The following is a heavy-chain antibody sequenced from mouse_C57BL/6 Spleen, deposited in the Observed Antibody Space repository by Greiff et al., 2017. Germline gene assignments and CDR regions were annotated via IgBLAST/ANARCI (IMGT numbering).Heavy chain of an antibody. CDR2: IKPNNGGT. Sequence: VQLQQSGPERVKPGASVKIRCKACGYTFTDYNMDWVKQIHGKSLDWIGDIKPNNGGTIYNQKFKGKATLTVDKSSSTAYMELRSLTSEDTAVYYCARTGRANYFDYWCQGTTLTVSS. J-gene: IGHJ2*01. CDR3: ARTGRANYFDY. CDR1: GYTFTDYN. V-gene: IGHV1-18*01.